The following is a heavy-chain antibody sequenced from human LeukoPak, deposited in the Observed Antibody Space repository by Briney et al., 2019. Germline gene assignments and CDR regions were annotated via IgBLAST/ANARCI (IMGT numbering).Heavy chain of an antibody. CDR1: GGSISSYY. J-gene: IGHJ4*02. D-gene: IGHD6-19*01. CDR2: IYTSGST. V-gene: IGHV4-4*07. Sequence: SETLSLTCTVSGGSISSYYWSWIRQPAGKGLEWIGRIYTSGSTNYNPSLKSRVTMSVDTSKNQFSLKLSSVTAADTAVYYCARDSREYSSGWYVNSWGQGTLVTVSS. CDR3: ARDSREYSSGWYVNS.